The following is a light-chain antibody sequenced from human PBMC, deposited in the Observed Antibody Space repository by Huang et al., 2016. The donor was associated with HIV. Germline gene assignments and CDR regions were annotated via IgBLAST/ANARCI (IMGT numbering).Light chain of an antibody. CDR3: QQYDNWPPWT. Sequence: EIVMTQSPVTLSVSPGERATLSCRASQSVGSNLAWYQKKPGQAPRLLIYGASNRATGIPARFSGSGSGTEFTRTISSLQSEDFAVYYCQQYDNWPPWTFGQGTKVEIK. V-gene: IGKV3-15*01. J-gene: IGKJ1*01. CDR2: GAS. CDR1: QSVGSN.